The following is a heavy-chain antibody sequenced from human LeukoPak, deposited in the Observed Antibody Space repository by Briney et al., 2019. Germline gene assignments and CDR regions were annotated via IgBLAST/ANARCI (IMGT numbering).Heavy chain of an antibody. J-gene: IGHJ3*02. CDR2: IYTSGST. CDR3: AREYSSSWYHAFDI. D-gene: IGHD6-13*01. CDR1: GGSISSYY. V-gene: IGHV4-4*07. Sequence: SETLSLTCTVPGGSISSYYWSWIRQPAGKGLEWIGRIYTSGSTNYNPSLKSRVTMSVDTSKNQFSLKLSSVTAADTAVYYCAREYSSSWYHAFDIWGQGTMVTVSS.